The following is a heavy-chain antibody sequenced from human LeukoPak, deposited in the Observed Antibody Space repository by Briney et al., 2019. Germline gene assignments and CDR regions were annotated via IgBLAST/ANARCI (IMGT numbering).Heavy chain of an antibody. Sequence: GGSLRLSCAASGFTFSSSWMHWVRQAPGKGLVWVSRINSDGSSIAYADSVKGRFIISRDNAKNTLYLQMDSLRAEDTAVYYCARLLYDRSGYYYFDYWGQGTLVTVSS. CDR3: ARLLYDRSGYYYFDY. CDR1: GFTFSSSW. D-gene: IGHD3-22*01. V-gene: IGHV3-74*01. J-gene: IGHJ4*02. CDR2: INSDGSSI.